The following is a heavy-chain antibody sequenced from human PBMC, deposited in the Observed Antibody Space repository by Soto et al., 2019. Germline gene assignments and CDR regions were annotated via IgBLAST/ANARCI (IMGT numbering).Heavy chain of an antibody. CDR3: TKDSHWGIISPTHDH. J-gene: IGHJ4*02. Sequence: ASVNVSCKASGYTFTGYYMHLVRQAPRQGLEWMGWINPNSGGTNYAQKFQGWVTMTRDTSISTAYMELSRLRSDDTAIYYCTKDSHWGIISPTHDHWGQGTQVTVSS. CDR1: GYTFTGYY. CDR2: INPNSGGT. V-gene: IGHV1-2*04. D-gene: IGHD3-16*01.